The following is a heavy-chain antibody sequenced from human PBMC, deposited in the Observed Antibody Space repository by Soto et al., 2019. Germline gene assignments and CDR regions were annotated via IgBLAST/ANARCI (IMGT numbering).Heavy chain of an antibody. CDR2: ISYDGSNT. D-gene: IGHD4-17*01. Sequence: GGSLRLSCAASGCTFSNYAMHWVRQAPGKGLEWVAVISYDGSNTYYADSVKGRFTISRDNSKNTLYLQMDSLRAEDTAVYYCARRPVTYYFDYWGRGTLVTVSS. CDR1: GCTFSNYA. V-gene: IGHV3-30-3*01. CDR3: ARRPVTYYFDY. J-gene: IGHJ4*02.